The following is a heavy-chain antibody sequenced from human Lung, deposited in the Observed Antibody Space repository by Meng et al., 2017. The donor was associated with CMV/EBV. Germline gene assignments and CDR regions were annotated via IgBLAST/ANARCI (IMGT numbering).Heavy chain of an antibody. CDR3: ARVSTFSGWYFDL. Sequence: ESLKISXAASGFTFSSYWMSWVRQAPGKGLEWVANIKQDGSEKYYVDSVKGRFTISRDNAKNSLYLQMNSLRAEDTAVYYCARVSTFSGWYFDLWGRGTLVTVSS. CDR2: IKQDGSEK. V-gene: IGHV3-7*01. D-gene: IGHD2/OR15-2a*01. CDR1: GFTFSSYW. J-gene: IGHJ2*01.